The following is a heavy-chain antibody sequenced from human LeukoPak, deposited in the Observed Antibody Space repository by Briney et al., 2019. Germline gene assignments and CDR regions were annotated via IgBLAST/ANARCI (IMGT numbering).Heavy chain of an antibody. V-gene: IGHV1-8*03. Sequence: ASVKVSCKASGYTFTSYDINWVRQATGQGLEWMGWMNPNSGNTGYAQKFQGRVTITRNTSISTAYMELSSLRSEDTAVYYCARDEGSGSYYVNWFDPWGQGTLVTVSS. CDR3: ARDEGSGSYYVNWFDP. D-gene: IGHD3-10*01. CDR1: GYTFTSYD. J-gene: IGHJ5*02. CDR2: MNPNSGNT.